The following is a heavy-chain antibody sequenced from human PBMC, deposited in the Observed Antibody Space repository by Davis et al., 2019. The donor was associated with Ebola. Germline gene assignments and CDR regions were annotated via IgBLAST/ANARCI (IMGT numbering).Heavy chain of an antibody. V-gene: IGHV1-69*13. D-gene: IGHD1-26*01. CDR2: IIPIFGTA. J-gene: IGHJ4*02. CDR1: GGTFSSYA. CDR3: ASLSRGWEPIRGVFDY. Sequence: SVKVSCKASGGTFSSYAISWVRQAPGQGLEWMGGIIPIFGTANYAQKFQGRVTITADESTSTAYMELSSLRSEDTAVYYCASLSRGWEPIRGVFDYWGQGTLVTVSS.